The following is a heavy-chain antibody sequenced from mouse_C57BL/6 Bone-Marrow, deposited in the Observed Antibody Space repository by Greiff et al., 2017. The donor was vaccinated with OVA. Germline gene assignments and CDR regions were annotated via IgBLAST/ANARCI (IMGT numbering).Heavy chain of an antibody. CDR2: ISSGGDYI. Sequence: EVQLQESGEGLVKPGGSLKLSCAASGFTFSSYAMSWVRQTPEKRLEWVAYISSGGDYIYYADTVKGRFTISRDNARNTLYLQMSSLKSEDTAMYYCTRDYYSIWYFDVWGTGTTVTVSS. J-gene: IGHJ1*03. CDR3: TRDYYSIWYFDV. V-gene: IGHV5-9-1*02. CDR1: GFTFSSYA. D-gene: IGHD2-5*01.